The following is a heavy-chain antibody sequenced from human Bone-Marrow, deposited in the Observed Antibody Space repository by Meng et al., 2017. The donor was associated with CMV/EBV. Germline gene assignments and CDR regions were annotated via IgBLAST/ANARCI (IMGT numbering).Heavy chain of an antibody. Sequence: SETLSLTCAVYGGSFSGYYWSWIRQPPGKGLEWIGEINHSGSTNYNPSLKSRVTISVDTSKNQFSLKLSSVTAADTAVYYCARCFNGRNWFDPWGQGTLVTVYS. CDR2: INHSGST. J-gene: IGHJ5*02. CDR3: ARCFNGRNWFDP. V-gene: IGHV4-34*01. CDR1: GGSFSGYY.